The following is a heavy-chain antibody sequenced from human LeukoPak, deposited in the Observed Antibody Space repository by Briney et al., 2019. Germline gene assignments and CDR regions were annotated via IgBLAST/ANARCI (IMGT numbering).Heavy chain of an antibody. D-gene: IGHD6-19*01. J-gene: IGHJ3*02. CDR1: GGSFGTYY. Sequence: SETLSLTCTVSGGSFGTYYWTWVRQSAGKGLEWIGRLSPSGTANYSPSLKNRVSVSGDTSKRQFSLSLRSVTAADTAMYYCAATGAGRGWYRAFDIWGQGTMVTVSS. CDR3: AATGAGRGWYRAFDI. V-gene: IGHV4-4*07. CDR2: LSPSGTA.